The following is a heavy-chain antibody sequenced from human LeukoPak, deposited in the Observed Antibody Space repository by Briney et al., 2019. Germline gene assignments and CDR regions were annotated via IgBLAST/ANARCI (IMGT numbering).Heavy chain of an antibody. V-gene: IGHV4-39*02. CDR2: IFRTGST. Sequence: SETLSLTCAVSGGSINSSSYYWGWIRQPPGKGLEWIGSIFRTGSTYYSASLKSRVSISVDTSKNHIALKLTSVTAADTAVYFCARRVGFYGSGSLNYFDPWGQGILVSVS. D-gene: IGHD3-10*01. CDR1: GGSINSSSYY. J-gene: IGHJ5*01. CDR3: ARRVGFYGSGSLNYFDP.